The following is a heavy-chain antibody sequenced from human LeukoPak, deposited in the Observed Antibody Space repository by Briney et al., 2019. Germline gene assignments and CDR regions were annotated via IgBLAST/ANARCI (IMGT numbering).Heavy chain of an antibody. D-gene: IGHD3-3*01. CDR1: GFTFSNYD. J-gene: IGHJ6*03. CDR2: ISGSGGTT. CDR3: AKGSESGYYYYMDV. Sequence: TGGSLRLSCAASGFTFSNYDMTWVRQAPGMGLEWVSVISGSGGTTSYASSVKGRFTISRDYSRNTLYLQMDSLRAEDTAVYYCAKGSESGYYYYMDVWGKGTTVTISS. V-gene: IGHV3-23*01.